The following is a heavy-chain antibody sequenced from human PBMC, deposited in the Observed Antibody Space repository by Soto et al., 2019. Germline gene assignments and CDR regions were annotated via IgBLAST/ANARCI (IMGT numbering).Heavy chain of an antibody. Sequence: QVQLVQSGAEVKKPGSSVKVSCKASGGTFSSYTISWVRQAPGQGLEWMGRIIPILGIANYAQKFQGRVTITADKYTSTAYMELSSLRSEDTAVYYCAREGTVQDAFDIWGQGTMVTVSS. J-gene: IGHJ3*02. V-gene: IGHV1-69*08. D-gene: IGHD4-4*01. CDR2: IIPILGIA. CDR1: GGTFSSYT. CDR3: AREGTVQDAFDI.